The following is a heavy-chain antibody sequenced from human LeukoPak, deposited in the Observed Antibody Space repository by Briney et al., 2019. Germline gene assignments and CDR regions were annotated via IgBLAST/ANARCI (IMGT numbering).Heavy chain of an antibody. J-gene: IGHJ6*03. V-gene: IGHV3-7*01. CDR1: GFTFSSYW. D-gene: IGHD6-19*01. Sequence: GGSLRLSCAASGFTFSSYWMNWVRQAPGKGLEWVANIKQDGSEKYYVDSVKGRFTISRDNAKNSLYLQMNSLRAEDTAVYYCARVYSGWYYYYYYMDVWGRGTTVTISS. CDR2: IKQDGSEK. CDR3: ARVYSGWYYYYYYMDV.